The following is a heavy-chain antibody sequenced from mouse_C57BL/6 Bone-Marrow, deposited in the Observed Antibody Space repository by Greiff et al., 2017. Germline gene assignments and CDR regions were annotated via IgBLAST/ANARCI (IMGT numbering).Heavy chain of an antibody. J-gene: IGHJ1*03. D-gene: IGHD2-10*01. CDR1: GYTFTSYW. Sequence: QVQLQQPGAELVKPGASVKMSCKASGYTFTSYWITWVKQRPGQGLEWIGEIYPGSGSTNYNEKFKSKATLTVDTSSSTAYMQHSSLTSEDSAVYYCARPYYCNYWYLYVWGTGTTVTVSS. CDR2: IYPGSGST. CDR3: ARPYYCNYWYLYV. V-gene: IGHV1-55*01.